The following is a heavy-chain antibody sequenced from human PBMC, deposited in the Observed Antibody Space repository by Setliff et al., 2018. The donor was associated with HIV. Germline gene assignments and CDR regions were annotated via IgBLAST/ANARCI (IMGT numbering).Heavy chain of an antibody. J-gene: IGHJ6*03. Sequence: TSETLSLTCAVSGYPISSGYYWGWIRQPPGKGLEWIGYSHYSGSPHYNPSLKSRVTMSVDTSKNQFSLKLSSVTAADTAVYYCARGAITMVRSPYYMDVWGKGTTVTVSS. CDR1: GYPISSGYY. CDR3: ARGAITMVRSPYYMDV. CDR2: SHYSGSP. D-gene: IGHD3-10*01. V-gene: IGHV4-38-2*01.